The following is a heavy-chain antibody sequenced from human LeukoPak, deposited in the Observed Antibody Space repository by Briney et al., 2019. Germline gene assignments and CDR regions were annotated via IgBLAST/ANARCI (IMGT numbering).Heavy chain of an antibody. J-gene: IGHJ5*02. Sequence: GSSVKVSCKASGGTFSSYAISWVRQAPGQGLEWMGGIIPIFGTANYAQKFQGRVTITADESTSTAYMELSSLRSEDTAVYYCARDPTNYGGNLVPWGQGTLVTVSS. CDR1: GGTFSSYA. D-gene: IGHD4-23*01. V-gene: IGHV1-69*01. CDR2: IIPIFGTA. CDR3: ARDPTNYGGNLVP.